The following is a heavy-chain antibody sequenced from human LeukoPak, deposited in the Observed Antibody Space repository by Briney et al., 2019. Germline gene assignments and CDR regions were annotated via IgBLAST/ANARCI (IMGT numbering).Heavy chain of an antibody. CDR1: GYTFTGYY. V-gene: IGHV1-2*06. Sequence: ASVKVSCKASGYTFTGYYMHWVRQAPGQGLEWMGRINPKSGGTNYAQKFQGRVTMTRDTSISTAYMELSRLRTDDTAVYYCARPNIAVAGGDFDYWGQGTLVTVSS. CDR3: ARPNIAVAGGDFDY. J-gene: IGHJ4*02. D-gene: IGHD6-19*01. CDR2: INPKSGGT.